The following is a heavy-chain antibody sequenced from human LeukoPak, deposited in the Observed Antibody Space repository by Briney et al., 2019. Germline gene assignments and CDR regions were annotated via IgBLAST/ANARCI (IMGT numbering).Heavy chain of an antibody. J-gene: IGHJ4*02. CDR1: GYSISSAYY. Sequence: PSETLSLTCTVSGYSISSAYYWGWIRQPPGKGLEWIGSIYHSGSTYYNPSLKSRVTISVDTSKNQFSLKLSSVTAADTAVYYCARFLRNSSGYYFYIDYWGQGTLVTVSS. V-gene: IGHV4-38-2*02. D-gene: IGHD3-22*01. CDR3: ARFLRNSSGYYFYIDY. CDR2: IYHSGST.